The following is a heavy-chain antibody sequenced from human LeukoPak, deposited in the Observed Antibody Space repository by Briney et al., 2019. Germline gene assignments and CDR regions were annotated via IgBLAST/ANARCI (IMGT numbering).Heavy chain of an antibody. CDR2: ISWDGGST. V-gene: IGHV3-43*01. J-gene: IGHJ4*02. Sequence: PGGSLRLSCAASRFSFDDYSMHWVRQAPGKGLEWVSLISWDGGSTYYTDSVKGRFTISRDNSKNSLYLQMNSLRTEDAALYFCAKDISRYGMSNSFDYWGQGTLVTVSS. D-gene: IGHD5-18*01. CDR1: RFSFDDYS. CDR3: AKDISRYGMSNSFDY.